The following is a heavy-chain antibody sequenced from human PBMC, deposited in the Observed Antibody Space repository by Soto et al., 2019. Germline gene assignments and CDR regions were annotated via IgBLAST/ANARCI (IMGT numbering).Heavy chain of an antibody. D-gene: IGHD4-17*01. CDR2: ASGSGSGT. CDR1: GFTFSDYA. Sequence: GGSLRLSCAASGFTFSDYAMAWVRQAPGKGLEWVSSASGSGSGTYYADSVKGRFPISRDNSKNTLFLHMTNLRAGDTALYFCAKGRPGAAAAPDYWGQGTLVTVSS. CDR3: AKGRPGAAAAPDY. J-gene: IGHJ4*02. V-gene: IGHV3-23*01.